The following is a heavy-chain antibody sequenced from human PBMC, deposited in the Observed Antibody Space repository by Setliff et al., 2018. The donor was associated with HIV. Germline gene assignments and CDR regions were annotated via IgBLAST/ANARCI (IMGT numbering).Heavy chain of an antibody. CDR3: VGSTIAAAVYYYYYYMDV. Sequence: SETLSLTCTVSGDSISRSSYYWGWIRQPPGKGLEWIGNIYYSGSTYANPSLKSRVTISVDTSKNQFSLNLSSVTAADTAVYYCVGSTIAAAVYYYYYYMDVWGKGTTVTVSS. V-gene: IGHV4-39*01. D-gene: IGHD6-13*01. CDR2: IYYSGST. J-gene: IGHJ6*03. CDR1: GDSISRSSYY.